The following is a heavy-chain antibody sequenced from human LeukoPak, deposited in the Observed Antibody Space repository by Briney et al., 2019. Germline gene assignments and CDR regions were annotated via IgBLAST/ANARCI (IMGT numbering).Heavy chain of an antibody. Sequence: GSLRLSCAASGFIFSTYGMHWIRQPPGKGLEWIGEINHSGSTNYNPSLKSRVTISVDTSKNQFSLKLSSVTAADTAVYYCARSHMLGYCSSTSCRRDYYYYYGMDVWGQGTTVTVSS. CDR1: GFIFSTYG. D-gene: IGHD2-2*01. J-gene: IGHJ6*02. CDR2: INHSGST. CDR3: ARSHMLGYCSSTSCRRDYYYYYGMDV. V-gene: IGHV4-34*01.